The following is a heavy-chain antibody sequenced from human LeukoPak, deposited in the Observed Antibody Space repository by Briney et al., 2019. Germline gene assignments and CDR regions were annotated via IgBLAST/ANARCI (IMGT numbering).Heavy chain of an antibody. CDR2: ISGSGGST. J-gene: IGHJ4*02. V-gene: IGHV3-23*01. CDR1: GFTFSGYA. D-gene: IGHD3-9*01. Sequence: SGGSLRLSCAASGFTFSGYAMSWVRPAPGKGLEWVSAISGSGGSTYYADSVKGRFTISRDNSKNTLYLQMNSLRAEDTAVYYCAKFGRLVNPGYWGQGTLVTVSS. CDR3: AKFGRLVNPGY.